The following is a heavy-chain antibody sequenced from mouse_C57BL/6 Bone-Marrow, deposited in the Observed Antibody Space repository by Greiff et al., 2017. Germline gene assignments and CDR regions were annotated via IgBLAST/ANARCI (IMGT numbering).Heavy chain of an antibody. CDR2: INPNNGGT. J-gene: IGHJ2*01. V-gene: IGHV1-26*01. Sequence: EVQLQQSGPELVKPGASVKISCKASGYTFTDYYMHWVKQSHGKSLEWIGDINPNNGGTSYNQKFKGKATLTVDKSSSTAYMERRSLTSEDSAVYYCARERRYFDYWGQGTTLTVTS. CDR3: ARERRYFDY. CDR1: GYTFTDYY.